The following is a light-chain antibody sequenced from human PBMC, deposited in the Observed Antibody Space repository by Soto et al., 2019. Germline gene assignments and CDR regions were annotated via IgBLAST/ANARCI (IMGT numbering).Light chain of an antibody. CDR1: QRVGSN. CDR2: GAS. CDR3: QQYNNWPPIT. Sequence: EIVLTQSPGTLSLSPGERASLSCRASQRVGSNYLAWFQQKPGQAPRLLIYGASTRATGIPARFSGSGSGTEFTLTVSSLQSEDFAVYYCQQYNNWPPITFGQGTRLEIK. J-gene: IGKJ5*01. V-gene: IGKV3D-15*01.